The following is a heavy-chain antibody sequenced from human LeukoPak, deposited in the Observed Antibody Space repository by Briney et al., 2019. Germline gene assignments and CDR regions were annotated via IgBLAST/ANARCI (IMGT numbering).Heavy chain of an antibody. J-gene: IGHJ4*02. Sequence: PSETLSLTCGVYGGSSSHYYWSWIRQPPGKGLEWIGETTHDGRTNYSPSFRGRATISKDTSKSPFSLKLRSVTAADTAVYYCAPIYGDSSDFNYWGQGALVTVSS. CDR1: GGSSSHYY. V-gene: IGHV4-34*01. CDR3: APIYGDSSDFNY. CDR2: TTHDGRT. D-gene: IGHD2-21*02.